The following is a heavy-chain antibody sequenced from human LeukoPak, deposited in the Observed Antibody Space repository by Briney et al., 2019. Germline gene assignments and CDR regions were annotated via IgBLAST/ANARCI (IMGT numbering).Heavy chain of an antibody. D-gene: IGHD4-17*01. J-gene: IGHJ4*02. CDR2: IWYDGSNK. CDR3: ARADYGDYSLPFDY. V-gene: IGHV3-33*01. Sequence: PGGSLRLSCAASGFTFSSYGMHWVRQAPGKGLEWVAVIWYDGSNKYYADSVKGRFTISRDNSKNTLYLQMNSLRAEDTAVYYCARADYGDYSLPFDYWGQGTLVTVSS. CDR1: GFTFSSYG.